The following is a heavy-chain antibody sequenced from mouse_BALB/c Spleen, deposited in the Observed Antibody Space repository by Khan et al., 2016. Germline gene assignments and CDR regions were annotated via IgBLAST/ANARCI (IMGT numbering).Heavy chain of an antibody. J-gene: IGHJ2*01. Sequence: QVQLKQSGAELMKPGASVKISCKATGYTFSSYWIEWVKQRPGHGLEWIGEILPGSGSTNYNEKFKGKATFTADTSSHTAYMQLSSLTSEDSAVYYCARFYYGKGVDYWGQGTTLTVSS. CDR3: ARFYYGKGVDY. V-gene: IGHV1-9*01. CDR1: GYTFSSYW. D-gene: IGHD2-1*01. CDR2: ILPGSGST.